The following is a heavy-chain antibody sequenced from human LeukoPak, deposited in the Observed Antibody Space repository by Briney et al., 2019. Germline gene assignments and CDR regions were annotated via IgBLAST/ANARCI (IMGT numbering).Heavy chain of an antibody. J-gene: IGHJ3*02. Sequence: SETLSLTCTVSGGSISSNDYYWSSIRQHPGKGLEWIGYIYYSGTTYYNPSLKSRVTISVDTSKNQFSLKLNSVTAADTAVYYCARDRSSRARNAFDIWGQGTVVTVSS. CDR3: ARDRSSRARNAFDI. D-gene: IGHD2-2*01. V-gene: IGHV4-31*03. CDR1: GGSISSNDYY. CDR2: IYYSGTT.